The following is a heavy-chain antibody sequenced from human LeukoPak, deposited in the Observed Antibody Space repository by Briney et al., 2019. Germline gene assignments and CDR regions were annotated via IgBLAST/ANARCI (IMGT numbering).Heavy chain of an antibody. D-gene: IGHD3-9*01. CDR2: INRSGST. CDR1: GGSFSGYY. Sequence: KPSETLSLTCAVYGGSFSGYYWSWIRQPPGKGLEWIGEINRSGSTNYNPSLKSRVTISVDTSKNQFSLKLSSVTAADTAVYYCARTGYDILTGYRYYYYYMDVWGKGTTVTVSS. J-gene: IGHJ6*03. CDR3: ARTGYDILTGYRYYYYYMDV. V-gene: IGHV4-34*01.